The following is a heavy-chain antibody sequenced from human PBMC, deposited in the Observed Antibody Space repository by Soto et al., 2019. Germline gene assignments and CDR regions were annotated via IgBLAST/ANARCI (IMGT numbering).Heavy chain of an antibody. J-gene: IGHJ4*02. D-gene: IGHD4-17*01. V-gene: IGHV3-33*01. Sequence: QVQLVESGGGVVQPGRSLRLSCAASGFTFSSYGMHWVRQAPGKGLEWVAVIWYDGSNKYYADSVKGRFTISRDNSKNTLYLQINSLRAEDTAVYYCARGPEWVPTVTTDFDYWGQGTLVTVSS. CDR2: IWYDGSNK. CDR1: GFTFSSYG. CDR3: ARGPEWVPTVTTDFDY.